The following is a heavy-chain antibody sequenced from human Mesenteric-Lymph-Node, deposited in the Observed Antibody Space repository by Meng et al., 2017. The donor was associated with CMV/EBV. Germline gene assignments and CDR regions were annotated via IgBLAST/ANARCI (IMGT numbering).Heavy chain of an antibody. J-gene: IGHJ4*02. Sequence: SETLSLTCVISGDSVSSKSAAWNWIRQSPSRGLEWLGRTYYRSRWYNDYAVSVKSRITINPDTSKNQFSLQLRSVTPEDTALYYCAKGPYCSSSGCYAHGEFDYWGQGALVTVSS. CDR3: AKGPYCSSSGCYAHGEFDY. CDR1: GDSVSSKSAA. D-gene: IGHD2-2*01. CDR2: TYYRSRWYN. V-gene: IGHV6-1*01.